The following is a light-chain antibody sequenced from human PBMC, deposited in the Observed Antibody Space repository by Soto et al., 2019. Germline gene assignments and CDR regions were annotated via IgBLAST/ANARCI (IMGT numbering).Light chain of an antibody. V-gene: IGKV3-11*01. CDR1: QSVSTS. CDR2: DAS. CDR3: QVRDVWPS. Sequence: IVLTQSPVTLAVSPGESAVLSCRASQSVSTSLAWYQHKPGQAPRLFIYDASKRAPGIPARFTGSGSGAHFTLTISSLELEDIAVFYCQVRDVWPSFGQGTKVEIK. J-gene: IGKJ1*01.